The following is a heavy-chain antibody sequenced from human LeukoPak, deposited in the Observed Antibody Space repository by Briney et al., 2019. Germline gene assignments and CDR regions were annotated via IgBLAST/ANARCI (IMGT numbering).Heavy chain of an antibody. D-gene: IGHD3-22*01. CDR2: ISYDGSNK. J-gene: IGHJ4*02. CDR1: GVTLSSFA. Sequence: GGSLRLSCAASGVTLSSFAMSWARQAPGKGPEWVSVISYDGSNKYYADSVKGRFTISRDNSKNTLYLQMNSLRAEDTAVYYCAKGRDDYYDSSDYWGQGTLVTVSS. CDR3: AKGRDDYYDSSDY. V-gene: IGHV3-30*18.